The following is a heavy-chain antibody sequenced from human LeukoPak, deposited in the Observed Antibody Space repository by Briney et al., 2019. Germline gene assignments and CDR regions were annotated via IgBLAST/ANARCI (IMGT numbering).Heavy chain of an antibody. CDR3: AIDPNWGTHS. V-gene: IGHV3-23*01. CDR2: IGNNGGGI. CDR1: GFTFSTYT. J-gene: IGHJ4*02. D-gene: IGHD7-27*01. Sequence: GGSLRLSCAASGFTFSTYTMYWVRHPPGKRLEWVSIIGNNGGGIHYADSVKGRFTISRDNFKNALYLQMNSLRVEDTAVCYRAIDPNWGTHSWGQGVLVTVSS.